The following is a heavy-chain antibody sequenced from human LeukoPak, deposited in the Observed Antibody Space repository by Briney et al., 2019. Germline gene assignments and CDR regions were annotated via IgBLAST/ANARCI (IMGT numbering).Heavy chain of an antibody. D-gene: IGHD3-10*01. CDR3: VKGDGFGLLWCAEVFDY. CDR2: IRGSGGRT. J-gene: IGHJ4*02. Sequence: GGSLRLSCVASGFTLTSFGMNWVRQASGKGLEWVSAIRGSGGRTYYADSVKGRFTISRDNSKRTLYLQMNSLRAEDTAVYYCVKGDGFGLLWCAEVFDYWGQGTLVTVSS. CDR1: GFTLTSFG. V-gene: IGHV3-23*01.